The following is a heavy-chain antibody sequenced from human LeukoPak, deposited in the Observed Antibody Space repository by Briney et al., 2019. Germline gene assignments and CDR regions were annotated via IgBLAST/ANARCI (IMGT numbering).Heavy chain of an antibody. V-gene: IGHV3-7*01. CDR2: IKQDGSEK. D-gene: IGHD3-22*01. Sequence: GGSLRLSCAASGFTVSSNYMSWVRQAPGKGLEWVANIKQDGSEKYYVDSVKGRFTISRDNAKNSLYLQMNSLRAEDTAVYYCAREPSSGYYSPHFDYWGQGTLVTVSS. CDR1: GFTVSSNY. J-gene: IGHJ4*02. CDR3: AREPSSGYYSPHFDY.